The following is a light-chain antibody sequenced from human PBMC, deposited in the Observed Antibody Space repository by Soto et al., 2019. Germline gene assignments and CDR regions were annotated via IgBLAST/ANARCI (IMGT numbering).Light chain of an antibody. Sequence: DIKMTQSPSSLSASVGDTVTIHCRASQSITNYLSWYHQKPGKAPKLLIYAASTLQSGVPSRFSGSGSGTDFTLTISSLQPDDFATYYCQQYHIYSRTFGQGTKVDI. CDR2: AAS. J-gene: IGKJ1*01. CDR1: QSITNY. CDR3: QQYHIYSRT. V-gene: IGKV1-39*01.